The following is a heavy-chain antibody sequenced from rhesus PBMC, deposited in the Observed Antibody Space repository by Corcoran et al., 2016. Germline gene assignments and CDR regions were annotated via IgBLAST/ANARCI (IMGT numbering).Heavy chain of an antibody. CDR1: GFPFISSW. J-gene: IGHJ4*01. CDR2: INGGGGKK. D-gene: IGHD6-25*01. Sequence: EVQLVESGGGLAKPGGSLRLSCAASGFPFISSWMNWVRQAPGKGWVGVYTINGGGGKKYSADSVKGRLTISRDKSKNTRSLQMNSLRAEDTAVYYWAKDKGIAAAYFDYWGQGVLVTVSA. V-gene: IGHV3S25*01. CDR3: AKDKGIAAAYFDY.